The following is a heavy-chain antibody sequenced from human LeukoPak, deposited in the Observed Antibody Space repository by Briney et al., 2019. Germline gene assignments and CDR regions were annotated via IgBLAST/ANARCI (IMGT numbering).Heavy chain of an antibody. Sequence: SETLSLTCTVPGGSISSYYWSWIRQPAGKGLEWIGRIYTSGSTNYNPSLKSRVTMSVDTSKNQFSLKLSSVTAADTAVYYCAVTGYSSSWEYFDYWGQGTLVTVSS. CDR3: AVTGYSSSWEYFDY. V-gene: IGHV4-4*07. CDR1: GGSISSYY. CDR2: IYTSGST. D-gene: IGHD6-13*01. J-gene: IGHJ4*02.